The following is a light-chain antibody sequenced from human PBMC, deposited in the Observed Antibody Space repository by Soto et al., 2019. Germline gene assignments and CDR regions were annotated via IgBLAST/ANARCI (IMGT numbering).Light chain of an antibody. CDR3: QQYTNAPRT. CDR1: QSINNYF. J-gene: IGKJ1*01. Sequence: EIVLTQSPGTLSLSPGETATLSCRASQSINNYFLAWHQQRPGQASRLLIFRASQRASGIPDRFRGSGSGTDFTLTITRLEPEDFAVYYCQQYTNAPRTFGQGTKVEIK. V-gene: IGKV3-20*01. CDR2: RAS.